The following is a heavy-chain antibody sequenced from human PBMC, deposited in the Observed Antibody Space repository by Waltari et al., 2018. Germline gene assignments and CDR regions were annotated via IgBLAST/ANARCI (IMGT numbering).Heavy chain of an antibody. J-gene: IGHJ3*01. CDR3: AKGERAFDV. CDR1: GCSFSSFG. Sequence: QVQLVESGGGVVQPGRALRLPCAVSGCSFSSFGMHWVRQAPGKGLEWVTIISFDGTNKYYADSVKGRFTISRDNSKNMLFLQINSLRPEDTAVYYCAKGERAFDVWGQGTMVTVSS. CDR2: ISFDGTNK. V-gene: IGHV3-30*18.